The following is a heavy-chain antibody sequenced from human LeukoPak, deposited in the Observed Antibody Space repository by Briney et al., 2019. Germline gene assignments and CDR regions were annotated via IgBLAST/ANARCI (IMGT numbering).Heavy chain of an antibody. Sequence: PGGSLRLSCADSGFTFSSNGMHWVRQAPGKGLEWVAVISYDGSNKYYADSVKGRFTISRDNSKNTLYLQMNSLRAEDTAVYYCAKDLYCTNAVCYRIRGLDVCVQGTTVTVSS. J-gene: IGHJ6*02. CDR1: GFTFSSNG. V-gene: IGHV3-30*18. CDR2: ISYDGSNK. D-gene: IGHD2-8*01. CDR3: AKDLYCTNAVCYRIRGLDV.